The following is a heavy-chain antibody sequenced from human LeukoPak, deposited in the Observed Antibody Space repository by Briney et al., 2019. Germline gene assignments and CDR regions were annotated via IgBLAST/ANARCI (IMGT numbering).Heavy chain of an antibody. J-gene: IGHJ3*02. CDR1: GGTFSSYA. D-gene: IGHD2-2*01. CDR2: IIPILGIA. V-gene: IGHV1-69*04. CDR3: ATQGQLLDAFDI. Sequence: ASVKVSCKASGGTFSSYAISCVRQAPGQGLEWMGRIIPILGIANYAQKFQGRVTITADKSTSTAYMELSSLRSEDTAVYYCATQGQLLDAFDIWGQGTMVTVSS.